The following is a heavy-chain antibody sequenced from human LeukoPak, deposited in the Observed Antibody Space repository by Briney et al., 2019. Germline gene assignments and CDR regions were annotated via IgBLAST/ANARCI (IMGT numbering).Heavy chain of an antibody. V-gene: IGHV4-59*12. CDR1: GGSISSYY. Sequence: SETLSLTCTVSGGSISSYYWSWIRQPPGKGLEWIGYIYYSGSTNYNPSLKSRVTISVDTSKNQFSLKLSSVTAADTAVYYCASSVRGVIIGVFDYWGQGTLVTVSS. J-gene: IGHJ4*02. CDR3: ASSVRGVIIGVFDY. CDR2: IYYSGST. D-gene: IGHD3-10*01.